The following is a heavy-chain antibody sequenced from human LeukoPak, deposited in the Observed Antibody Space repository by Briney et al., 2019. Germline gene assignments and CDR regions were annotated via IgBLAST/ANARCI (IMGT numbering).Heavy chain of an antibody. CDR1: GGSFSDYY. Sequence: ESSETLSLTCAVYGGSFSDYYWSWIRQPPGKGLEWIGEINHSGSTNYNPSLKSRVTISVDTSKNQFSLKLSSVTAVDTAVYYCAIDDTAMAFDYWGQGTLVTVSS. D-gene: IGHD5-18*01. CDR3: AIDDTAMAFDY. J-gene: IGHJ4*02. V-gene: IGHV4-34*01. CDR2: INHSGST.